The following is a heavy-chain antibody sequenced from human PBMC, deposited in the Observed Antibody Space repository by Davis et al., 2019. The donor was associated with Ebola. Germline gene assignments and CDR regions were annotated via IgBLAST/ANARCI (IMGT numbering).Heavy chain of an antibody. Sequence: ASVKVSCKASGGTFSSYAISWVRQAPGQGLEWMGWISAYNGNTNYAQKLQGRVTMTTDTSTSTAYMELRSLRSDDTAVYYCARDGGYYDSSGYYLSAFDIWGQGTMVTVSS. V-gene: IGHV1-18*01. CDR1: GGTFSSYA. J-gene: IGHJ3*02. CDR2: ISAYNGNT. CDR3: ARDGGYYDSSGYYLSAFDI. D-gene: IGHD3-22*01.